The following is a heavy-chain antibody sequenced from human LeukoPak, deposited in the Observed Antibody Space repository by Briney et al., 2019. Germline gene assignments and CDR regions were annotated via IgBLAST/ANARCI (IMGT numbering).Heavy chain of an antibody. CDR1: GGSISSSSYY. CDR2: IYYSGST. Sequence: SETLSLTCTVSGGSISSSSYYWGWIRQPPGKGLEWIGSIYYSGSTYYNPSLKSRVTISVDTSKNQFSLKLSSVTAADTAVYYCARVYYYGSGSYQYYFDYWGQGTLVTVSS. V-gene: IGHV4-39*01. J-gene: IGHJ4*02. D-gene: IGHD3-10*01. CDR3: ARVYYYGSGSYQYYFDY.